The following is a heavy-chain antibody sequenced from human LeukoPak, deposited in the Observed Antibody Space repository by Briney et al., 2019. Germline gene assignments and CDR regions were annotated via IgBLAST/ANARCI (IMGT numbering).Heavy chain of an antibody. Sequence: ASVKVSCKASGGTFSSYAISWVRQAPGQGLEWMGGIIPIFGTANYARKFQGRVTITADESTSTAYMELSSLRSEDTAVYYCARVSAPGSGSYYYYYYGMDVWGQGTTVTVSS. CDR2: IIPIFGTA. CDR3: ARVSAPGSGSYYYYYYGMDV. J-gene: IGHJ6*02. CDR1: GGTFSSYA. D-gene: IGHD3-10*01. V-gene: IGHV1-69*13.